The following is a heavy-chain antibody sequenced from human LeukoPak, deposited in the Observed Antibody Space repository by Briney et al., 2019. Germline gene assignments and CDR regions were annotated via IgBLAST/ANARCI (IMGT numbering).Heavy chain of an antibody. J-gene: IGHJ3*02. CDR2: FYTIGST. CDR3: ASAVATISEDAFDI. CDR1: GDSISRYY. D-gene: IGHD5-12*01. V-gene: IGHV4-4*07. Sequence: KASETLSLTCTVSGDSISRYYWSWIRQPAGKGLEWIGRFYTIGSTNYNPSLKGRVTMSLDTSKNQFSLTLNSVTAADTAVYYCASAVATISEDAFDIWGQGTMVTVSS.